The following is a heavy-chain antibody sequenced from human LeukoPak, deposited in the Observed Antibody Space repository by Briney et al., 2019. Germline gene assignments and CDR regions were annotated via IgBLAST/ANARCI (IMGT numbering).Heavy chain of an antibody. CDR3: ARGYEGATYN. D-gene: IGHD1-26*01. J-gene: IGHJ4*02. Sequence: PSETLSLTCTVSGGSISSNYWSWIRQPPGKGLEWIGSIYYSGSTYYNPSLKSRVTISVDTSKNQFSLKLSSVTAADTAVYYCARGYEGATYNWGQGTLVTVSS. CDR2: IYYSGST. V-gene: IGHV4-39*07. CDR1: GGSISSNY.